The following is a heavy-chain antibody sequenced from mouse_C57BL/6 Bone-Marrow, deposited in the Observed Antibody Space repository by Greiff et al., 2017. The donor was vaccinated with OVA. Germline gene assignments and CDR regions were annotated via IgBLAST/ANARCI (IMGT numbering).Heavy chain of an antibody. J-gene: IGHJ2*01. CDR1: GYTFTDYY. CDR2: IYPGSGNT. Sequence: VKLQESGAELVRPGASVKLSCKASGYTFTDYYINWVKQRPGQGLEWIARIYPGSGNTYYNEKFKGKATLTAEKSSSTAYMQLSSLTSEDSAVYFCARGDYYGSSHYFDYWGQGTTLTVSS. D-gene: IGHD1-1*01. V-gene: IGHV1-76*01. CDR3: ARGDYYGSSHYFDY.